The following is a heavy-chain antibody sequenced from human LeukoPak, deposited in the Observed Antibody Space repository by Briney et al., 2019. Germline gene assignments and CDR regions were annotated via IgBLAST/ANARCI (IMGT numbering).Heavy chain of an antibody. Sequence: PGGSLRLSCAASGFTSSSYEMNWVRQAPGKGLEWVSYISGSGRTIDYADSVKGRFTIPRDNTKNSVYLQMNSLRAEDTAIYFCVRDAVMSPEVLLTAWDYFDCWGQGTLVTVSS. D-gene: IGHD2-21*01. CDR2: ISGSGRTI. CDR1: GFTSSSYE. CDR3: VRDAVMSPEVLLTAWDYFDC. J-gene: IGHJ4*02. V-gene: IGHV3-48*03.